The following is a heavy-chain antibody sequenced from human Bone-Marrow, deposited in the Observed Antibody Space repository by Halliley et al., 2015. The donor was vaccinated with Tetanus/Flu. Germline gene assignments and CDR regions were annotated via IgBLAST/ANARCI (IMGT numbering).Heavy chain of an antibody. V-gene: IGHV3-30*18. CDR2: ISYDGSNK. J-gene: IGHJ6*02. Sequence: LRLSCAASGFTFSSYGMHWVRQAPGKGLEWVAVISYDGSNKYYADSVKGRFTISRDNSKNTLYLQMNSLRAEDTAVYYCAKDTDIVVVPAAIHYYYYYGMDVWGQGTTVTVSS. D-gene: IGHD2-2*01. CDR1: GFTFSSYG. CDR3: AKDTDIVVVPAAIHYYYYYGMDV.